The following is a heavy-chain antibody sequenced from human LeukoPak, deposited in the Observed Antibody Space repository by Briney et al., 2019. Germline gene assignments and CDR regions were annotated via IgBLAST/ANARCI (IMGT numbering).Heavy chain of an antibody. V-gene: IGHV4-4*02. J-gene: IGHJ2*01. D-gene: IGHD3-22*01. CDR3: AREGGGRYYDSRGTPCYFDL. CDR2: IYRTGTT. Sequence: SGTLSLTCAVSGGSISSGNWWNWVRQPPGKGLEWIGEIYHGEIYRTGTTNYNPSLQSRVTISVDKSKNQFSLKLTSVTAADTAIYYCAREGGGRYYDSRGTPCYFDLWGRGTLVTVSS. CDR1: GGSISSGNW.